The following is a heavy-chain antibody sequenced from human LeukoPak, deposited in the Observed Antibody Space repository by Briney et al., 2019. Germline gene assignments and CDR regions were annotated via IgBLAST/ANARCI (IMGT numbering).Heavy chain of an antibody. Sequence: GGSLRLSCAGSRFTMKNDFITGVPQAPERGREWVGRIKSELVGGTTDYAAPVKGRFAISSDSTNTLSLQMNSLKSEATAIYSCALAWFGESRAGLDIWGHGTTVAVSS. V-gene: IGHV3-15*01. J-gene: IGHJ3*02. CDR3: ALAWFGESRAGLDI. D-gene: IGHD3-10*01. CDR1: RFTMKNDF. CDR2: IKSELVGGTT.